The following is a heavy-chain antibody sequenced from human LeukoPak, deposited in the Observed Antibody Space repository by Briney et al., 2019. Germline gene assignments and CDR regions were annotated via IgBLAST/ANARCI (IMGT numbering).Heavy chain of an antibody. V-gene: IGHV4-59*01. D-gene: IGHD6-13*01. Sequence: SETLSLTXTVSGGSISSYYWSWIRQPPGKGLEWIGYIYYSGSTNYNPSPKSRVTISVDTSKNQFSLKLSSVTAADTAVYYCARVLAAAGTLNPGRRGTYYMDVWGKGTTVTVSS. CDR2: IYYSGST. J-gene: IGHJ6*03. CDR3: ARVLAAAGTLNPGRRGTYYMDV. CDR1: GGSISSYY.